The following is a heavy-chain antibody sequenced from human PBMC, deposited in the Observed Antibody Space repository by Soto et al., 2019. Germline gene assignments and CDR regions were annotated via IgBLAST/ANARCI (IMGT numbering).Heavy chain of an antibody. CDR2: IYYSGST. D-gene: IGHD2-15*01. V-gene: IGHV4-30-4*01. J-gene: IGHJ6*02. CDR1: GGSISSGDYY. Sequence: QVQLQESGPGLVKPSQTLSLTCTVSGGSISSGDYYWSWIRQPPGKGLEWIGYIYYSGSTYYNPSLKSRVTISVDTSKNQFSLKLSSVTAADTAVYYCARDCSGGSCYLGLDYGMDVWGQGTTVTVSS. CDR3: ARDCSGGSCYLGLDYGMDV.